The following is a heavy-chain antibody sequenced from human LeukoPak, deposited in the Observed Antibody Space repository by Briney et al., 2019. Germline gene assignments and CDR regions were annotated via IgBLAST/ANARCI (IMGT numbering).Heavy chain of an antibody. CDR2: ISGSGGST. Sequence: GGSLRLSCAASGFTFSTYGMSWVRQAPGKGLEWVSAISGSGGSTYYADSVKGRFTISRDNSKNTLYLQMNSLRAEDTAVYYCAKDLLHHWFDPWGQGTLVTVSS. V-gene: IGHV3-23*01. J-gene: IGHJ5*02. CDR3: AKDLLHHWFDP. D-gene: IGHD2-15*01. CDR1: GFTFSTYG.